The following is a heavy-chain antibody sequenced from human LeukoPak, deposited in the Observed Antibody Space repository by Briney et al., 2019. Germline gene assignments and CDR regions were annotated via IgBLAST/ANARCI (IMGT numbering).Heavy chain of an antibody. Sequence: GGSLRLSCVASGFTFSSYWMSWVRQAPGKGLEWVANMRQDGNEKYYVDSVKGRFTISRDNVENSLYLQMNSLSAEDTAVYYCARVMGRYCSSTSCYVDYWGQGTLVTVSS. CDR2: MRQDGNEK. CDR1: GFTFSSYW. V-gene: IGHV3-7*03. CDR3: ARVMGRYCSSTSCYVDY. J-gene: IGHJ4*02. D-gene: IGHD2-2*01.